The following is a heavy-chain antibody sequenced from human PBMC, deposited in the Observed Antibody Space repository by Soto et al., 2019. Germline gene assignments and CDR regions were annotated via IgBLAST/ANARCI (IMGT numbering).Heavy chain of an antibody. V-gene: IGHV1-18*04. CDR3: ARVITGYSSSFYGMDV. Sequence: GASVKVSCKASGYTFTSYGISWVRQAPGQGLEWMGWISAYNGNTNYAQKLQGRVTMTTDTSTSTAYMELRSLISDDTAVYYCARVITGYSSSFYGMDVWGQGTTVTVSS. J-gene: IGHJ6*02. CDR1: GYTFTSYG. CDR2: ISAYNGNT. D-gene: IGHD6-13*01.